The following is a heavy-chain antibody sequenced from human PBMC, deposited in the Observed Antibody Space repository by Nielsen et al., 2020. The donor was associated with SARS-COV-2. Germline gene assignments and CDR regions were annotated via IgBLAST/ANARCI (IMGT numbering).Heavy chain of an antibody. D-gene: IGHD6-13*01. CDR1: GYTFTSYA. CDR2: INPNSGGT. Sequence: ASVKVSCKASGYTFTSYAMHWVRQAPGQGLEWMGWINPNSGGTNYAQKFQGWVTMTRDTSISTAYMELSRLRSDDTAVYYCARGGRIAAAGPSFDYWGQGTLVTVSS. J-gene: IGHJ4*02. V-gene: IGHV1-2*04. CDR3: ARGGRIAAAGPSFDY.